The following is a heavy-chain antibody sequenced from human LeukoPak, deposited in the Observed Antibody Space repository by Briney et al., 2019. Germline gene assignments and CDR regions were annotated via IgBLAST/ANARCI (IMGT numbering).Heavy chain of an antibody. J-gene: IGHJ4*02. D-gene: IGHD2-2*01. CDR1: GFTFSSYG. Sequence: GGSLRLSCAASGFTFSSYGMHWVRQAPGKGLEWVAVISYDGSNKYHADSVKGRFTISRDNSKNTLYLQMNSLKTEDTAVYYCAKDRLVVAPAAMTSNFDFWGQGTLVTVSS. V-gene: IGHV3-30*18. CDR3: AKDRLVVAPAAMTSNFDF. CDR2: ISYDGSNK.